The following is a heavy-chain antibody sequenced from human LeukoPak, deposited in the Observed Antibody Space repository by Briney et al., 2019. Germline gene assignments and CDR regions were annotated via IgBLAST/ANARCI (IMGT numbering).Heavy chain of an antibody. J-gene: IGHJ4*02. CDR3: ARGYTIFGVVIMGY. D-gene: IGHD3-3*01. V-gene: IGHV3-33*01. Sequence: GGSLRLSCAASGFTFSSYGMHWVRQAPGKGLDWVAGIWYDGSNKYYADSVKGRFTISRDNSKNTLYLQMNSLRAEDTAVYYCARGYTIFGVVIMGYWGQGTLVTVSS. CDR2: IWYDGSNK. CDR1: GFTFSSYG.